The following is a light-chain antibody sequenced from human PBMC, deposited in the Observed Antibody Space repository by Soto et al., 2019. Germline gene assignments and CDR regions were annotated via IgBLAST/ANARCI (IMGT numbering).Light chain of an antibody. V-gene: IGKV3-20*01. CDR2: AAS. Sequence: EIVLTQSPGTLSLSPGDRATLSCRASHSINTSFLAWFQQKPGQAPRLLIYAASTRATGIPDRFSGSAPETDFTLTINRLEPEDSAVYYRQQYASAPFSLGPGTKVDIK. CDR1: HSINTSF. CDR3: QQYASAPFS. J-gene: IGKJ3*01.